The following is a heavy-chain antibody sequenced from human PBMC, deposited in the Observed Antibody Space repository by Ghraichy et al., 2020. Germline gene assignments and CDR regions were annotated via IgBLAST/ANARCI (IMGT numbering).Heavy chain of an antibody. Sequence: SETLSLTCTVSGGSISSSSYYWGWIRQPPGKGLEWIGSIYYSGSTYYNPSLKSRVTISVDTSKNQFSLKLSSVTAADTAVYYCARVGLAAAGLDYWGQGTLVTVSS. CDR3: ARVGLAAAGLDY. V-gene: IGHV4-39*07. CDR1: GGSISSSSYY. D-gene: IGHD6-13*01. J-gene: IGHJ4*02. CDR2: IYYSGST.